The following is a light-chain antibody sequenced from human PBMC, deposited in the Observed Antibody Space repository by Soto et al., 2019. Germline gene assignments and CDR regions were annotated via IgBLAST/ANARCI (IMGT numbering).Light chain of an antibody. CDR3: SSYTSSSTLV. Sequence: QSALTQPASVSGSPGQSITISCSATSSDVGGYKYVSWYQQHPGKAPKLMIYEVSNRPSGVSNRFSGSKSGNTASLTISGLQAEDEADYYCSSYTSSSTLVFGTGTKVTVL. CDR2: EVS. V-gene: IGLV2-14*01. CDR1: SSDVGGYKY. J-gene: IGLJ1*01.